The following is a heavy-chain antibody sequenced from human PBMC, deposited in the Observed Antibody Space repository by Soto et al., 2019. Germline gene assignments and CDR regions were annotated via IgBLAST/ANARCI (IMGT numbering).Heavy chain of an antibody. V-gene: IGHV3-23*01. J-gene: IGHJ5*02. CDR2: ISGGGDQS. Sequence: EVQLLESGGALVQPGGSLRLSCAASGFPFSSHAMSWVRQVPGKGLDWVSAISGGGDQSYYADFAKGRFTISRDNSQNTLYLQMYSLRSEDTALYFCVRCTVDTIISSGWCNWFAPWGQGTLVIVSS. CDR3: VRCTVDTIISSGWCNWFAP. CDR1: GFPFSSHA. D-gene: IGHD6-19*01.